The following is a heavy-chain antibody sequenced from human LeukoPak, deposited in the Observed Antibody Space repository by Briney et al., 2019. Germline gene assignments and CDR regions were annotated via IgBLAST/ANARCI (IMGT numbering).Heavy chain of an antibody. D-gene: IGHD3-10*01. J-gene: IGHJ6*03. CDR2: IYTSGST. CDR3: ARGLTMVRGGNYYYMDV. CDR1: GGSISSGSYY. Sequence: SQTLSLTCTVSGGSISSGSYYWSWIRQPAGKGLEWIGRIYTSGSTNYNPSLKSRVPISVDTSKNQFSLKLSSVTAADTAVYYCARGLTMVRGGNYYYMDVWGKGTTVTVSS. V-gene: IGHV4-61*02.